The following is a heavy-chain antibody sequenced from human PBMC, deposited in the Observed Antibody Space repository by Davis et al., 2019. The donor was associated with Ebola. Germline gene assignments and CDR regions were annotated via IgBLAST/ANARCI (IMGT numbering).Heavy chain of an antibody. CDR3: AREANTAMVYYFDY. J-gene: IGHJ4*02. D-gene: IGHD5-18*01. CDR2: IRFDATTE. Sequence: GGSLRLSCETSGFIFRNYAMSWVRQAPGEGLAWVAFIRFDATTEFYADSVKGRFTISRDNSKNTLFLQMNSLRTDDTAVYYCAREANTAMVYYFDYWGQGTLVTVSS. CDR1: GFIFRNYA. V-gene: IGHV3-30*02.